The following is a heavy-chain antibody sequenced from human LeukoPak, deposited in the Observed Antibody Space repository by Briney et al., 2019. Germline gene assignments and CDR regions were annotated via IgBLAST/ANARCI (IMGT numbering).Heavy chain of an antibody. J-gene: IGHJ4*02. Sequence: SETLCLTCTVSGGSISSYYWSWIRQPPGKELEWIGYIYYSGSTNYNPSLKSRVTISVDTSKNQFSLKLSSVTAADTAVYYCARSERGRYCSGGSCYLFDYWGQGTLVTVSS. D-gene: IGHD2-15*01. CDR3: ARSERGRYCSGGSCYLFDY. CDR1: GGSISSYY. V-gene: IGHV4-59*01. CDR2: IYYSGST.